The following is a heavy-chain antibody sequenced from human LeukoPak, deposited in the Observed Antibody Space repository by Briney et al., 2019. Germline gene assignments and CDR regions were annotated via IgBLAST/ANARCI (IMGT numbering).Heavy chain of an antibody. CDR2: ISWNRGSI. Sequence: SGGSLRLSCAASGFTFDDYAMHWVRQGPGKGLEWASGISWNRGSIGYADSVKGRFTISRDNAKGSLDLQMNSLRAEDTALYSCAKDIASSSYYYMDVWGKGTTVTVSS. CDR1: GFTFDDYA. D-gene: IGHD6-6*01. V-gene: IGHV3-9*01. CDR3: AKDIASSSYYYMDV. J-gene: IGHJ6*03.